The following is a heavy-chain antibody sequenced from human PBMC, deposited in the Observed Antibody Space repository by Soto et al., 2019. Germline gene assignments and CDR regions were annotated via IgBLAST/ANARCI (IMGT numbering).Heavy chain of an antibody. Sequence: QVQLQESGPGLVKPSETLSLTCTVSGGSISSYYWSWIRQPPGKGLEWIGYIYYSGSTKYNPSLRSRVTISVDTSKTQCSLKLSSVTAADTAVYYCARGRGDTAMAWYYWGQGTLVTVSS. CDR1: GGSISSYY. V-gene: IGHV4-59*01. D-gene: IGHD5-18*01. CDR3: ARGRGDTAMAWYY. J-gene: IGHJ4*02. CDR2: IYYSGST.